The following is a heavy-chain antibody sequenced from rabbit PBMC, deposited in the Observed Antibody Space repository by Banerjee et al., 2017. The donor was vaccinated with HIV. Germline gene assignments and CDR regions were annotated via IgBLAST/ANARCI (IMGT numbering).Heavy chain of an antibody. CDR3: ARGYDDYDARLDL. V-gene: IGHV1S7*01. CDR2: IYAGKGST. D-gene: IGHD2-1*01. CDR1: GFDFSSYY. Sequence: QLKETGGGLVQPGGSLTLSCKASGFDFSSYYMSWVRQAPGKGLEWIGIIYAGKGSTDYASWVNGRFTISSHNAQNTLWLQLNSLTAADTATYFCARGYDDYDARLDLWGQGTLVTVS. J-gene: IGHJ3*01.